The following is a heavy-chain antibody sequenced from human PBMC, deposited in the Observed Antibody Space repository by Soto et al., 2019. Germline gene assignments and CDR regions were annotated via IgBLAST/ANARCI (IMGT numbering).Heavy chain of an antibody. CDR2: IYYSGST. CDR1: GGSISSYY. V-gene: IGHV4-59*12. J-gene: IGHJ5*02. Sequence: SETLSLTCTVSGGSISSYYWSWIRQPPGKGLEWIGYIYYSGSTHYNPSLKSRVTVSIDTSKNQFFLTVNSVTAADSAVYYCARDGVSHYDFWSGPNWFDPWGQGTLVTVSS. D-gene: IGHD3-3*01. CDR3: ARDGVSHYDFWSGPNWFDP.